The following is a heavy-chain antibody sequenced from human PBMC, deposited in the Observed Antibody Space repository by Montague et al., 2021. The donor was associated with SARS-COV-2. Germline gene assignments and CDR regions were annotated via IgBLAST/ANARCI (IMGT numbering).Heavy chain of an antibody. J-gene: IGHJ4*02. CDR2: INDSGGT. CDR3: ARGVPGY. CDR1: GGSFSGYN. D-gene: IGHD4/OR15-4a*01. Sequence: SETLSLTCAVYGGSFSGYNWGWVRQSPGKGLEWIGQINDSGGTKDNPSLKRRVTISLDTSKNQFSLKLSSVTAADTAVYYCARGVPGYWGQGTLVTVSS. V-gene: IGHV4-34*01.